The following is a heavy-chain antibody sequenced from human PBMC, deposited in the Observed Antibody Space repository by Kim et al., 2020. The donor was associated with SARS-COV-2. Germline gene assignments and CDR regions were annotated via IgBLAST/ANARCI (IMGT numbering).Heavy chain of an antibody. CDR1: GYSFTSYW. V-gene: IGHV5-10-1*01. CDR2: IDPSDSYT. CDR3: ARNPHGMVRGNYYYYYGMDV. D-gene: IGHD3-10*01. J-gene: IGHJ6*02. Sequence: GESLKISCKGSGYSFTSYWISWVRQMPGKGLEWMGRIDPSDSYTNYSPSFQGHVTISADKSISTAYLQWSSLKASDTAMYYCARNPHGMVRGNYYYYYGMDVWGQGTTVTVSS.